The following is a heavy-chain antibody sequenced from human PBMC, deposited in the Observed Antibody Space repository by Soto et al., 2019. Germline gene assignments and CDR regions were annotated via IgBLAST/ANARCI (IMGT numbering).Heavy chain of an antibody. CDR2: INPNSGGT. V-gene: IGHV1-2*04. Sequence: ASVKVSCKASGYTFTGYYMHWVRQAPGQGLEWMGWINPNSGGTNYAQKFQGWVTMTRDTSISTAYMELSRLRSDDTAVYYCARAISTSSRAVWWYYYYGMDVWGQGTTVTSP. CDR1: GYTFTGYY. D-gene: IGHD2-2*01. CDR3: ARAISTSSRAVWWYYYYGMDV. J-gene: IGHJ6*02.